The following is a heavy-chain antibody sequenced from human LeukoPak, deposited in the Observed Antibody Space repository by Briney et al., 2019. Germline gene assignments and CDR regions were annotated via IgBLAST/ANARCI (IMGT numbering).Heavy chain of an antibody. Sequence: SETLPLTCTVSGGSISSYYWSWIRQPPGKGLEWIGYIYYSGSTNYNPSLKSRVTISVDTSKNQFSLKLSSVTAADTAVYYCAREAAAGTSGNWFDPWGQGTLVTVSS. V-gene: IGHV4-59*01. CDR3: AREAAAGTSGNWFDP. J-gene: IGHJ5*02. CDR1: GGSISSYY. D-gene: IGHD6-13*01. CDR2: IYYSGST.